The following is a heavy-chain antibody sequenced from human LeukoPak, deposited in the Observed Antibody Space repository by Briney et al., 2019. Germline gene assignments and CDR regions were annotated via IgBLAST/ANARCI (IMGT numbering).Heavy chain of an antibody. J-gene: IGHJ4*02. Sequence: GGSLRLSCSASGFTFSSYAMHWVRQAPGKGLEYVSAISSNGGSTYYADSVKGRFTISRDNSKNTLYLQMNSLRAEDTAVYYCARVGYSSGWTIDYWGQGTLVTVSS. V-gene: IGHV3-64*04. CDR1: GFTFSSYA. D-gene: IGHD6-19*01. CDR3: ARVGYSSGWTIDY. CDR2: ISSNGGST.